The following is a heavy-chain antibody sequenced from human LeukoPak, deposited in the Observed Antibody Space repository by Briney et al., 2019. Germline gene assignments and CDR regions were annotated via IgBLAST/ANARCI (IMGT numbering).Heavy chain of an antibody. D-gene: IGHD6-13*01. Sequence: MSSETLSLTRTVSGGSISSSSYYWGWLRQPPGKGLEWVGSIYYSGSTYYNPSLKGRVTISVDTSKNQFSLKLSSVTAADTAVYYCARQGSSWYPVGGYWGQGTLVTVSS. J-gene: IGHJ4*02. CDR3: ARQGSSWYPVGGY. V-gene: IGHV4-39*01. CDR2: IYYSGST. CDR1: GGSISSSSYY.